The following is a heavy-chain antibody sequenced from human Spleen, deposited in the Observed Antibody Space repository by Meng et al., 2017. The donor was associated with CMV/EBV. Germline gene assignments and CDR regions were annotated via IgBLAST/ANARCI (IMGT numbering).Heavy chain of an antibody. V-gene: IGHV4-61*01. J-gene: IGHJ3*02. Sequence: SETLSLTGTVSGGSVSSTRYYWSWIRQPPGKGLEWIGHIYYSGATNYNPSLKSRVTMSVHTSKKQFSLKLNSVIAADTAVYYCARGESYDILTGYFPLIGAFDIWGQGTMVTVSS. D-gene: IGHD3-9*01. CDR3: ARGESYDILTGYFPLIGAFDI. CDR2: IYYSGAT. CDR1: GGSVSSTRYY.